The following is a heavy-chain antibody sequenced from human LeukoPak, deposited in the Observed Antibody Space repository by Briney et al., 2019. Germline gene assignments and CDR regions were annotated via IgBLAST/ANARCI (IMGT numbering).Heavy chain of an antibody. CDR3: ASYDSSGYYLSEYFQH. J-gene: IGHJ1*01. Sequence: GGSLGLSCAASGFTFSSYEMNWVRQAPGKGLEWVSYISSSGSTIYYADSVKGRFTISRDNAKNSLYLQMNSLRAEDTAVYYCASYDSSGYYLSEYFQHWGQGTLVTVSS. CDR2: ISSSGSTI. D-gene: IGHD3-22*01. CDR1: GFTFSSYE. V-gene: IGHV3-48*03.